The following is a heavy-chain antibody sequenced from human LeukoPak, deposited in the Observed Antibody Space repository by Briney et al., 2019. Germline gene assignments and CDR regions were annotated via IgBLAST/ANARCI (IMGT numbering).Heavy chain of an antibody. D-gene: IGHD6-6*01. CDR2: ISAYNGNT. J-gene: IGHJ4*02. CDR3: ARDSAASSSRPQDSYFDY. Sequence: ASVKVSCKASGYTFTSYGISWVRQAPGQGLQWMGWISAYNGNTNYAQKVQGRVTMTTDTSTSTAYMELRSLRSDDTAVYYCARDSAASSSRPQDSYFDYWDQGTLVTVSS. CDR1: GYTFTSYG. V-gene: IGHV1-18*01.